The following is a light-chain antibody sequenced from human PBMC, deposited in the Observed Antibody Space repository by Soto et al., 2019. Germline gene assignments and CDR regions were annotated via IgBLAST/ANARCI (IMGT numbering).Light chain of an antibody. CDR1: QTFGRTY. Sequence: ESVLTQSQGTLSVSPGERVTLSCRASQTFGRTYLAWYQQKPGQSPRLLIYDASSRATGIPDRFSGSGSGTDFTLTISRLEPEDYAVYHCQQFGTSPLYTFGQGTKVESK. CDR3: QQFGTSPLYT. J-gene: IGKJ2*01. CDR2: DAS. V-gene: IGKV3-20*01.